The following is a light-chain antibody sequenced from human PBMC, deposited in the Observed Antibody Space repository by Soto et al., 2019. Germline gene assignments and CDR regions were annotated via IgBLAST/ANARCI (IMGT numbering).Light chain of an antibody. Sequence: DIQMTQSPSSMSASVGDRVTITCQASQEIKNYLNWYQQKPGKAPNLLIYDASNLKTGVPSRFSGSGSGTHFTFTISSLQPEDIATYYCQHYDHLPPLSFGGGTKVEIK. J-gene: IGKJ4*01. CDR1: QEIKNY. CDR2: DAS. V-gene: IGKV1-33*01. CDR3: QHYDHLPPLS.